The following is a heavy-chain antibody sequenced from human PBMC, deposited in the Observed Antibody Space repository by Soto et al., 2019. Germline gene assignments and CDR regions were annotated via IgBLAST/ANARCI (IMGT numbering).Heavy chain of an antibody. D-gene: IGHD3-3*01. CDR3: AREYEDLTSNFDY. Sequence: GGSLRLSCAASGFTFSRYGMSWVRQAPGKGLEWVSPISDTGNCIYYADSVKGRFTISRDNAKNTLYLQMNSLSAEDTAVYYCAREYEDLTSNFDYWGQGTLVTVSS. CDR1: GFTFSRYG. CDR2: ISDTGNCI. V-gene: IGHV3-23*01. J-gene: IGHJ4*02.